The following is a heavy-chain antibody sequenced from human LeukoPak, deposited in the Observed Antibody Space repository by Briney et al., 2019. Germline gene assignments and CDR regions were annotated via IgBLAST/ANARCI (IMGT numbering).Heavy chain of an antibody. Sequence: ASVKVSCKASGYTFTSYGISGVRQAPGQGLEWMGWISAYNGNTNYAQKLQGRVTMTTDTSTSTAYMELRSLRSDDTAVYYCARVIGSGSYSWFDPWGQGTLVTVSS. CDR3: ARVIGSGSYSWFDP. J-gene: IGHJ5*02. D-gene: IGHD3-10*01. CDR1: GYTFTSYG. V-gene: IGHV1-18*01. CDR2: ISAYNGNT.